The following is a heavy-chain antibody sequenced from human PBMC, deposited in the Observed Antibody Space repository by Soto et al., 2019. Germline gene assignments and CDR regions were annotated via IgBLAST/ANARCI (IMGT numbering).Heavy chain of an antibody. CDR1: GFTFSSYA. Sequence: EVQLLESGGGLVQPGGSLRLSCAASGFTFSSYAISWVRQAPGKGLEGVSLISGSGGSTYYAESVKGRFTISRDNSKNTLYLQMNSLRADDTAVYYCAKTPTRWCFDDWGQGTLVTVSS. CDR2: ISGSGGST. D-gene: IGHD2-8*01. J-gene: IGHJ4*02. CDR3: AKTPTRWCFDD. V-gene: IGHV3-23*01.